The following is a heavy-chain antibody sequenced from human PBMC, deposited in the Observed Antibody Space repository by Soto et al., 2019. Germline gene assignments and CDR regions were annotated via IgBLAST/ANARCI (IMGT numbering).Heavy chain of an antibody. V-gene: IGHV4-34*01. CDR3: ARGSVYYDSSGFDY. CDR1: GGYFSGYY. Sequence: SETMSVTCTVDGGYFSGYYWSWIRQQPGKGLEWIGEINHSGSTNYNPSLKSRVTISVDTSKNQFSLKLSSVTAADTAVYYCARGSVYYDSSGFDYWGQGTLVTVSS. J-gene: IGHJ4*02. D-gene: IGHD3-22*01. CDR2: INHSGST.